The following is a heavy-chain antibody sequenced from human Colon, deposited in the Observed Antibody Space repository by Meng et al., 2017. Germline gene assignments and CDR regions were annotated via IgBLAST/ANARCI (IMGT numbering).Heavy chain of an antibody. V-gene: IGHV4-34*01. Sequence: QVLSQPGGPGLLKPSVTLSLTCAVYGGSFSGYYWSWIRQPPGKGLEWIGEINHSGSTNYNPSLKSRVTISVDTSKNQFSLKLSSVTAADTAVYYCARGWGYCSSTSCYFLDYWGQGTLVTVSS. CDR1: GGSFSGYY. CDR3: ARGWGYCSSTSCYFLDY. J-gene: IGHJ4*02. CDR2: INHSGST. D-gene: IGHD2-2*01.